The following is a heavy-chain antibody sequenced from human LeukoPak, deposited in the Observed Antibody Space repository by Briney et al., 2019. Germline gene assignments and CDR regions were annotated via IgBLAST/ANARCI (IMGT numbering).Heavy chain of an antibody. D-gene: IGHD5-18*01. CDR3: ARDHPVDPLKHGYSYGPKPMPY. CDR1: GFTFSSYS. CDR2: ISSSSSYI. Sequence: PGGSLRLSCAASGFTFSSYSMNWVRQAPGNGLEWVSSISSSSSYIYYADSVKGRFTISRDNAKNSLYLQMNSLRAEDTAVYYCARDHPVDPLKHGYSYGPKPMPYWGQGTLVTVSS. J-gene: IGHJ4*02. V-gene: IGHV3-21*01.